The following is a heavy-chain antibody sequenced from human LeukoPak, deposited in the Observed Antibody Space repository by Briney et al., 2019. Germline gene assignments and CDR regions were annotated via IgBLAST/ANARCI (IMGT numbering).Heavy chain of an antibody. Sequence: SVKVSCKASGFTFTSSAVQWVRQARGQRLEWIGWIVVGSGNTNYAQKFQERVTITRDMSTSTAYMELSSLRSEDTAVYYCAVMDYDFWSGYYTERGNSFDYWGQGTLVTVSS. CDR1: GFTFTSSA. D-gene: IGHD3-3*01. V-gene: IGHV1-58*01. J-gene: IGHJ4*02. CDR3: AVMDYDFWSGYYTERGNSFDY. CDR2: IVVGSGNT.